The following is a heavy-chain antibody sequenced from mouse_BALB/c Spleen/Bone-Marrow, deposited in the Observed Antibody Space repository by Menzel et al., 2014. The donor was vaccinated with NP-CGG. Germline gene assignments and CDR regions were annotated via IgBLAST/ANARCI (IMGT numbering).Heavy chain of an antibody. D-gene: IGHD1-1*01. CDR2: IRNKANGYTA. CDR3: ARDENYDIYWYFDV. CDR1: GFTFTDYY. J-gene: IGHJ1*01. V-gene: IGHV7-3*02. Sequence: DVQLQESGGGLVQPGGSLRLSCATSGFTFTDYYMSWVRQTPGKALEWLGSIRNKANGYTADYSVSVKGRFTISRDNSQDILYLQMNTLRAEDSATYYCARDENYDIYWYFDVWGAGTTVTVSS.